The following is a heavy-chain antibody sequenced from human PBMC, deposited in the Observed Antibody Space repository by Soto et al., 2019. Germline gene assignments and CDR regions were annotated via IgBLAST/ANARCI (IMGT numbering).Heavy chain of an antibody. CDR1: GYTFTDYA. J-gene: IGHJ4*02. CDR3: ARASSLAMITEFDY. Sequence: QVPLVQSGAEVKKPGASVKVSCEASGYTFTDYALHWVRQAPGQRLEWMGWINTGNGNTKYSQKSQGRVTFTRGTSASTAYMDLSSLRSEDTAVYYCARASSLAMITEFDYWGQGTLVAVSS. CDR2: INTGNGNT. D-gene: IGHD3-16*01. V-gene: IGHV1-3*04.